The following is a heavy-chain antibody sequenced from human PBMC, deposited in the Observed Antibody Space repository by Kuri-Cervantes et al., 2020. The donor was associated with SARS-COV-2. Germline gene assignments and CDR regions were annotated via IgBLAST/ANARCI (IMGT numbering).Heavy chain of an antibody. D-gene: IGHD3-10*01. V-gene: IGHV1-69*05. J-gene: IGHJ6*03. Sequence: SVKVSCKASGGTFSSYAISWVRQAPGQGLEWMGGIIPIFGTANYAQKFQGRVTITTDESTSTAYMELSCLRSEDTAVYYCARELLGIQSSGSYYMDVWGKGTTVTVSS. CDR3: ARELLGIQSSGSYYMDV. CDR2: IIPIFGTA. CDR1: GGTFSSYA.